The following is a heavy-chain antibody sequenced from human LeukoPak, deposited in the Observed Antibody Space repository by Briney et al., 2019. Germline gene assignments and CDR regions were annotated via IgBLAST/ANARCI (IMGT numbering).Heavy chain of an antibody. J-gene: IGHJ3*02. Sequence: GGSLRLSCAASGFTVSSNFMSWVRQAPGKGLECVSVIYSRGGTYYADSVKGRFTISRDNSKNTLYLQMNSLRAEDTAVYYCAREGRKVAFDIWGQGTMVTVSS. V-gene: IGHV3-66*01. CDR1: GFTVSSNF. CDR3: AREGRKVAFDI. CDR2: IYSRGGT.